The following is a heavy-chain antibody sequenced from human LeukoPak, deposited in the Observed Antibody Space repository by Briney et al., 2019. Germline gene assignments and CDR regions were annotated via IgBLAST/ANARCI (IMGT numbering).Heavy chain of an antibody. J-gene: IGHJ3*02. D-gene: IGHD3-3*01. Sequence: ASETLSLTCTVSGGSIRSYYWSWIRQPPGKGLEWVGYIYYSGSTSYNPSLKSRVTISVDTSKNQFSLRLSSVTAADTAVYYCARGFGGHNAFDIWGQGTMVTVSS. V-gene: IGHV4-59*08. CDR2: IYYSGST. CDR3: ARGFGGHNAFDI. CDR1: GGSIRSYY.